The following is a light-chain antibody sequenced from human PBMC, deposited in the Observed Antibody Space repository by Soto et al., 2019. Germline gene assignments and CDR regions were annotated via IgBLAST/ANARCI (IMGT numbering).Light chain of an antibody. CDR3: QQYGSSPWT. CDR2: GSS. Sequence: EVVLTQSPGTLSLSPGERATLSCRASQSVSNKYLAWYQQKPGQAPRLLIFGSSDRATGIPDRFSGSGSGTDFTLTISRLEPEDFAVYYCQQYGSSPWTFGQGTKVEIK. V-gene: IGKV3-20*01. CDR1: QSVSNKY. J-gene: IGKJ1*01.